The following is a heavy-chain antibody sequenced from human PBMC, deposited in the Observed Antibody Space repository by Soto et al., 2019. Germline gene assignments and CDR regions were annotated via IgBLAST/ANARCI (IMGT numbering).Heavy chain of an antibody. Sequence: GGSLRLSCAASGFTFSDYYMSWIRQAPGKGLEWVSYISSSGSTIYYADSVKGRFTISRDNAKNSLYLQMNSLRAEDTAVYYCARDGTYDFWSGYHLNDAFDIWGQGTMVTVSS. J-gene: IGHJ3*02. CDR2: ISSSGSTI. CDR3: ARDGTYDFWSGYHLNDAFDI. CDR1: GFTFSDYY. V-gene: IGHV3-11*01. D-gene: IGHD3-3*01.